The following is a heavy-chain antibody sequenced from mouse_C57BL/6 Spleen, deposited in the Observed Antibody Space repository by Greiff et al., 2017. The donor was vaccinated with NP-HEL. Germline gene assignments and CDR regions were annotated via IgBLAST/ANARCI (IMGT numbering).Heavy chain of an antibody. CDR3: ASLYDYLWFAY. J-gene: IGHJ3*01. Sequence: EVQRVESGGGLVQPGGSLSLSCAASGFTFTDYYMSWVRQPPGKALEWLGFIRNKANGYTTEYSASVKGRFTISRDNSQSILYLQMNALRAEDSATYYCASLYDYLWFAYWGQGTLVTVSA. CDR2: IRNKANGYTT. V-gene: IGHV7-3*01. CDR1: GFTFTDYY. D-gene: IGHD2-4*01.